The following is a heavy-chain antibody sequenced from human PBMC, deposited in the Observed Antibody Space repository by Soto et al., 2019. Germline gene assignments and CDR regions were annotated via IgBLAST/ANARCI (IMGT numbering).Heavy chain of an antibody. J-gene: IGHJ4*02. D-gene: IGHD4-17*01. CDR2: IYYSGST. CDR3: ARETRGGARDYVSA. CDR1: GGSISSYY. V-gene: IGHV4-59*01. Sequence: NPSETLSLTCTVSGGSISSYYWSWIRQPPGKGLEWIGYIYYSGSTNYNPSLKSRVTISVDTSKNQFSLKLSSVTAADTAVYYCARETRGGARDYVSAWGQGTLVTVSS.